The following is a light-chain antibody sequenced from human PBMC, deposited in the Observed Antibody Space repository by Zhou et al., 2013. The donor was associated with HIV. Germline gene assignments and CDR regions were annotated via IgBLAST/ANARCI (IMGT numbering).Light chain of an antibody. CDR2: DAS. CDR1: QSVSSY. V-gene: IGKV3-11*01. Sequence: EIVLTQSPATLSLSPGERATLSCRASQSVSSYLAWYQQKPGQAPRLLIYDASNRATGIPARFSGSGSGTDFTLTITSLQSEDVAVYYCQQYNRWPPLTFGGGTQVEIK. J-gene: IGKJ4*01. CDR3: QQYNRWPPLT.